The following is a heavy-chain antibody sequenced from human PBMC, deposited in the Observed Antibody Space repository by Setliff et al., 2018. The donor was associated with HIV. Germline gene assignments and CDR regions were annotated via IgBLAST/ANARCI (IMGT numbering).Heavy chain of an antibody. CDR1: GFTFSSYA. D-gene: IGHD5-12*01. CDR2: ISGSGGDT. CDR3: HSGYDTEEQSYFDY. J-gene: IGHJ4*02. V-gene: IGHV3-23*01. Sequence: PGGSLRLSCASSGFTFSSYAMTWVRQAPGKGLECVAVISGSGGDTYYADSVKGRFVISREKSKNTLYLQMNSLRAEDTGVYYCHSGYDTEEQSYFDYWGQGTLVTV.